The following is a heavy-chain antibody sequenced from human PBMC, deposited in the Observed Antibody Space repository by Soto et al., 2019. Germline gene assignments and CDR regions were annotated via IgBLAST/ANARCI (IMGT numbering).Heavy chain of an antibody. D-gene: IGHD3-16*02. CDR2: ISAYNGNT. Sequence: EASVKVSCKASGYTFTSYGISWVRQAPGQGLEWMGWISAYNGNTNYAQKLQGRVTMTTDTSTSTAYMVLRSLRSDDTAVYYCARDLYDYVWGSYPPPRGYGMDVWGQGTTVTV. J-gene: IGHJ6*02. V-gene: IGHV1-18*01. CDR3: ARDLYDYVWGSYPPPRGYGMDV. CDR1: GYTFTSYG.